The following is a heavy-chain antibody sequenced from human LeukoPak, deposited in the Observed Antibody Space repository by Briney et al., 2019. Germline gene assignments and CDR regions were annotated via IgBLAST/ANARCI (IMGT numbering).Heavy chain of an antibody. Sequence: GGSLRLSCAASGFTFSSYAMTWVRQAPGKGLQWVSAVSGSGAHTYYADSVKGRFTISRDNSRDTLYLQMNSLRAEDTAVYYCANYGKHDYWGQGTLVTVSS. J-gene: IGHJ4*02. CDR2: VSGSGAHT. CDR1: GFTFSSYA. D-gene: IGHD4-17*01. V-gene: IGHV3-23*01. CDR3: ANYGKHDY.